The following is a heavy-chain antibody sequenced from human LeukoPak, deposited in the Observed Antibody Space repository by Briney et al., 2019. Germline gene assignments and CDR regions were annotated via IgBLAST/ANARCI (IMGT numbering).Heavy chain of an antibody. V-gene: IGHV1-18*01. Sequence: ASVKVSCKASGYTFTSYGISWVRQAPGQGLEWMGWISAYNGNTNYAQKLQGRVTMTTDTSTSTAYMELRSLRSDDTAMYYCARDRRFLEWLLFPLDYWGQGTLVTVSS. CDR1: GYTFTSYG. J-gene: IGHJ4*02. D-gene: IGHD3-3*01. CDR2: ISAYNGNT. CDR3: ARDRRFLEWLLFPLDY.